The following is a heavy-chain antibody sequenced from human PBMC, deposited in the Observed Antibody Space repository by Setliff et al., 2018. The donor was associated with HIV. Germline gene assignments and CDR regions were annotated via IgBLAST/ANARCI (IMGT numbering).Heavy chain of an antibody. Sequence: LSLTCAVYGGSFSGYYWTWIRQPPGKGLEWIGDIDHIGSNKYYADSVKGRFTISRDNSKNTLYLQMNSLRAEDTALYYCANEGRGTAALDIWGQGTMVTVSS. CDR1: GGSFSGYY. CDR3: ANEGRGTAALDI. J-gene: IGHJ3*02. D-gene: IGHD3-16*01. V-gene: IGHV3-30*18. CDR2: IDHIGSNK.